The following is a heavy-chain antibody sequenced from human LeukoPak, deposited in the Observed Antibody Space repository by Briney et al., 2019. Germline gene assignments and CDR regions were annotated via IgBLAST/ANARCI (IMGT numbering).Heavy chain of an antibody. CDR2: ITSSGSTI. V-gene: IGHV3-11*04. D-gene: IGHD1-26*01. CDR3: ARREGGFYSWGIAY. Sequence: GGSLRLSCAASGFIFSDYYMSWIRQAPGKGLEWLSYITSSGSTIYYADSVKGRFTSSRDNAKNSLYLQMNSLRAEDTAVYYCARREGGFYSWGIAYWGQGTLVTVSS. J-gene: IGHJ4*02. CDR1: GFIFSDYY.